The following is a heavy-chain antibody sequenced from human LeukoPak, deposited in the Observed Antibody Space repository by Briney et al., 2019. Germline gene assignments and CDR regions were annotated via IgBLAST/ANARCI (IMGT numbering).Heavy chain of an antibody. Sequence: GGSLRLSCAASGFTFSNAWMSWVRQAPGKELEWVGRIKSKTDGWTKDYDVQVKGRFTISRDDSKNTLYLQMNSMKTEDTAVYYCTTEAYDFWSGYYLREYYYYMDVWGKGTKVTVSS. CDR1: GFTFSNAW. V-gene: IGHV3-15*01. CDR3: TTEAYDFWSGYYLREYYYYMDV. D-gene: IGHD3-3*01. CDR2: IKSKTDGWTK. J-gene: IGHJ6*03.